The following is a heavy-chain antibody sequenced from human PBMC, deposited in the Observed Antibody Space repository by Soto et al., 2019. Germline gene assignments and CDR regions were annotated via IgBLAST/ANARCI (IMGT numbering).Heavy chain of an antibody. CDR2: IYYSGST. CDR1: CGSISSGGYY. V-gene: IGHV4-31*03. D-gene: IGHD3-22*01. J-gene: IGHJ6*02. Sequence: PSETLSLTCTVSCGSISSGGYYWSWIRQHPGKGLEWIGYIYYSGSTYYNPSLKSRVTISVDTSKNQFSLKLSSVTAADTAVYYCARDLYYDSSGYFTRRYYYYGMDVWGQGTTVTVSS. CDR3: ARDLYYDSSGYFTRRYYYYGMDV.